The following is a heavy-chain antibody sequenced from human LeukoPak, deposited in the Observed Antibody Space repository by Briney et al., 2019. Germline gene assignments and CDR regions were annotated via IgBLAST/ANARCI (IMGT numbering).Heavy chain of an antibody. CDR3: ARITVATQDYYYMDV. CDR1: GYSISSGYY. CDR2: IYHSGST. Sequence: SETLSLTCTVSGYSISSGYYWGWIRQPPGKGLEWIGSIYHSGSTYYNPSLKSRVTISVDTSKNQFSLKLSSVTAADTAVYYCARITVATQDYYYMDVWGKGTTVTVSS. V-gene: IGHV4-38-2*02. J-gene: IGHJ6*03. D-gene: IGHD5-12*01.